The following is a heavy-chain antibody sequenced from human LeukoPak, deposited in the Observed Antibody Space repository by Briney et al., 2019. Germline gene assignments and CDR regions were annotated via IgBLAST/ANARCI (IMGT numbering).Heavy chain of an antibody. D-gene: IGHD5/OR15-5a*01. CDR1: GFSYFTYG. CDR3: AKGSIRSVSSQDY. V-gene: IGHV3-30*02. J-gene: IGHJ4*02. Sequence: GGYLSLYGAGSGFSYFTYGIHWDGPGQGNGLEWVAFIHYDGSKKKYAPSVKGRFTISGDKSKNMVYLQMSSLMGEDTAIYICAKGSIRSVSSQDYWGQGTLVTVSS. CDR2: IHYDGSKK.